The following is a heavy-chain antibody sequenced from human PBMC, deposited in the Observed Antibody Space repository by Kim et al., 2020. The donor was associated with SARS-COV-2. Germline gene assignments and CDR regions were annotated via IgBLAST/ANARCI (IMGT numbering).Heavy chain of an antibody. CDR1: AFTFSDSW. J-gene: IGHJ4*02. CDR3: TRISSGYADVY. D-gene: IGHD2-2*01. CDR2: IKQDGSEK. Sequence: GESLKISCAASAFTFSDSWMTWVRQTPGKGLEWVAAIKQDGSEKSYVGSVKGRFTISRDNAKNSLYLQMNSLRAEDTAVYYCTRISSGYADVYLGQGTLV. V-gene: IGHV3-7*01.